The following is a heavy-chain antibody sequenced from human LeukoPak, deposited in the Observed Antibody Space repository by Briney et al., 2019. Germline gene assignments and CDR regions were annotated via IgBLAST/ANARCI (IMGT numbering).Heavy chain of an antibody. CDR1: GDSVSSNSVT. Sequence: SQTLSLTCAISGDSVSSNSVTWNWIRQSPSRGLEWLVRTYYRSTWYNDYAVSVRGRITVNPDTSKNQFSLHLDSVTPEDTAVYYCARRLTQYDCFDPWGQGILVTVSS. CDR2: TYYRSTWYN. J-gene: IGHJ5*02. V-gene: IGHV6-1*01. D-gene: IGHD2-2*01. CDR3: ARRLTQYDCFDP.